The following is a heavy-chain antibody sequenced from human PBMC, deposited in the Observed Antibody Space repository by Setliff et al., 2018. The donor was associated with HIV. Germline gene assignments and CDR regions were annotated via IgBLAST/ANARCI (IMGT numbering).Heavy chain of an antibody. Sequence: SETLSLTCTVSGGSISSGSYFWGWIRQTPGKGLEWIGNIYYTGFAYYNPSLKSRVTISLDTSKTHFFLNLTSVTDADTAVYFCTREGRGDPAMATTRIDYWGQGTLVT. V-gene: IGHV4-39*02. CDR1: GGSISSGSYF. D-gene: IGHD1-1*01. CDR3: TREGRGDPAMATTRIDY. CDR2: IYYTGFA. J-gene: IGHJ4*03.